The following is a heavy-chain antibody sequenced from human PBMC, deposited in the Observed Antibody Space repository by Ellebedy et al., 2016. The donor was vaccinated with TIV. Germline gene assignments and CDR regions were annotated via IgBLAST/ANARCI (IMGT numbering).Heavy chain of an antibody. Sequence: SSPTLVKPTETLTLTCTVSGFSLSNARMGVSWIRQPPGKALEWLAHIFSNDEKSYSTSLKSRLTISKDTSKSQVVLTMTNMDPVDTATYYCARMETVTTTVWVYYYGMDVWGQGTTVTVSS. CDR1: GFSLSNARMG. V-gene: IGHV2-26*01. CDR3: ARMETVTTTVWVYYYGMDV. D-gene: IGHD4-17*01. J-gene: IGHJ6*02. CDR2: IFSNDEK.